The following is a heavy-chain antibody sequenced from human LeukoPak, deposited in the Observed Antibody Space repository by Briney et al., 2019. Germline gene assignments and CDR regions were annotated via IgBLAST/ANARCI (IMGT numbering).Heavy chain of an antibody. Sequence: GESLKISCKGSGYSFTSYWIGWVRQMPGKGLEWMGIIYPGDSDTRYSPSFQGQVTISADKSITTAYLQWSSLKASDTAMYYCARRVTTKKKDGYYFDYWGQGTLVTVSS. CDR1: GYSFTSYW. V-gene: IGHV5-51*01. D-gene: IGHD4-17*01. CDR3: ARRVTTKKKDGYYFDY. CDR2: IYPGDSDT. J-gene: IGHJ4*02.